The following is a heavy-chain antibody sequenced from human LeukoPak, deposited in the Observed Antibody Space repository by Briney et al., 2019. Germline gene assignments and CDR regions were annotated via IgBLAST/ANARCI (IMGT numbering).Heavy chain of an antibody. D-gene: IGHD2-21*01. CDR1: GFTFSSYE. J-gene: IGHJ4*02. Sequence: GGSLRLSCAASGFTFSSYEMNWVRQAPGKGLEWVSYISSSGSTIYYADSVKGRFTISRDNAKNSLYLQMNSLRAEDTAVYYCARAWLLRFDYWGQGTLVTVSS. CDR3: ARAWLLRFDY. CDR2: ISSSGSTI. V-gene: IGHV3-48*03.